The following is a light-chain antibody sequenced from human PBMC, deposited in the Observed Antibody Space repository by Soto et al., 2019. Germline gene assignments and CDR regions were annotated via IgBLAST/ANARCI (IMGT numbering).Light chain of an antibody. Sequence: EIVMTPSPATLSVSPGASATLSCRASQSVSSNLAWYQQNPGQAPRLLIYGASTRATGIPARFSGSGSGTEFTLTISSLQSEDFAVYYCQQYNNWPPITVGQGTRLEIK. V-gene: IGKV3-15*01. CDR1: QSVSSN. CDR2: GAS. J-gene: IGKJ5*01. CDR3: QQYNNWPPIT.